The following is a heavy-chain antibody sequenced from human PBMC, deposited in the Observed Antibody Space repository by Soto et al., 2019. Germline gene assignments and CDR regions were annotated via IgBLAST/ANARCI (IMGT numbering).Heavy chain of an antibody. CDR3: AKDPDIVLVPVATTFDY. CDR1: GFTLSSYA. J-gene: IGHJ4*02. Sequence: GGSLRLSCAASGFTLSSYAMSWVRQAPGKGLEWVSTITGSASETYYADSVKGRFTISRDNSKNRLYLQMNSLRAEDTALYFCAKDPDIVLVPVATTFDYWGRGTLVTVSS. D-gene: IGHD2-2*01. V-gene: IGHV3-23*01. CDR2: ITGSASET.